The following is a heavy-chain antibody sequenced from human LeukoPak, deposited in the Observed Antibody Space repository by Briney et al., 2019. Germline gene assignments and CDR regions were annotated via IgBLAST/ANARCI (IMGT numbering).Heavy chain of an antibody. J-gene: IGHJ6*02. D-gene: IGHD6-13*01. V-gene: IGHV3-23*01. CDR2: ITGSGGNA. Sequence: GGSLRLSCAASGFIFSSYSMSWVRQAPGKGLEWVSVITGSGGNAYYADSVKGRFTISKDNSKNTVYLQMSSLRVDDTAVYYCAKAASSSWPSYYYGMDVWGQGTTVTVSS. CDR1: GFIFSSYS. CDR3: AKAASSSWPSYYYGMDV.